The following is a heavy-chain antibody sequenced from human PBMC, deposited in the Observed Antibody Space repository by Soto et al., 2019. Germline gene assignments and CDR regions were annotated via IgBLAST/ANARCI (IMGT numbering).Heavy chain of an antibody. CDR2: FDPEDGET. CDR1: GYTLTELS. D-gene: IGHD3-3*01. Sequence: ASLKVSCKVSGYTLTELSMHWVRQAPGKGLEWMGGFDPEDGETIYAQKFQGRVTMTEDTSTDTAYMELSSLRSEDTAVYYCATGIITTPPMDVWGQGTTVNVSS. J-gene: IGHJ6*02. V-gene: IGHV1-24*01. CDR3: ATGIITTPPMDV.